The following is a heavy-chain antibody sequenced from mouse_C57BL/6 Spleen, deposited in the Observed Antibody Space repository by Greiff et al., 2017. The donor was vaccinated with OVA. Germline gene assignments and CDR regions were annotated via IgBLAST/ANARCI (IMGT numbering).Heavy chain of an antibody. Sequence: EVKLQESGPGLVKPSQSLSLTCSVTGYSITSGYYWNWIRQFPGNKLEWMGYISYDGSNNYNPSLKNRISITRDTSKNQFFLKLNSVTTEDTATYYCARDDGSSYGAMDYWGQGTSVTVSS. D-gene: IGHD1-1*01. CDR3: ARDDGSSYGAMDY. CDR2: ISYDGSN. CDR1: GYSITSGYY. J-gene: IGHJ4*01. V-gene: IGHV3-6*01.